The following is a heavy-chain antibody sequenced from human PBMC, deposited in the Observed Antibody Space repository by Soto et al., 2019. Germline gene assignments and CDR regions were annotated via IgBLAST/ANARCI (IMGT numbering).Heavy chain of an antibody. V-gene: IGHV3-30*18. CDR1: GFTFSSYG. CDR2: ISYDGSNK. J-gene: IGHJ3*02. CDR3: AKDRTSYYDYVWGSPDAFDI. D-gene: IGHD3-16*01. Sequence: QVQLVESGGGVVQPGRSLRLSCAASGFTFSSYGMHWVRQAPGKWLEWVAVISYDGSNKYYADSVKGRFTISRDNSKNTLYLQMNSLRAEDTAVYYCAKDRTSYYDYVWGSPDAFDIWGQGTMVTVSS.